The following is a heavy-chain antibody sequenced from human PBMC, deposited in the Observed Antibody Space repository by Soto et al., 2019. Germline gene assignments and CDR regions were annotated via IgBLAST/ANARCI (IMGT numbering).Heavy chain of an antibody. D-gene: IGHD3-22*01. J-gene: IGHJ4*02. Sequence: ASVKVSCKASGYTFTNYDINWVRQATGQGLEWMGWMNPDSGDTHSAQKFQGRVTMTRNISISTAYMELSSLRSQDTAVYYCARGSGLHRGYWGLGXLVTVHS. CDR3: ARGSGLHRGY. V-gene: IGHV1-8*01. CDR2: MNPDSGDT. CDR1: GYTFTNYD.